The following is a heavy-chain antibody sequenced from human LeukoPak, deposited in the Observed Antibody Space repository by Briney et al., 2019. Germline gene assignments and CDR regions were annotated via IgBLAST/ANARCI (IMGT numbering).Heavy chain of an antibody. CDR3: AKQWAGVRSGGDRYYYYGMDV. D-gene: IGHD4-17*01. Sequence: GGSLRLSCAASGFTFDDYAMHWVRQAPGKGLEWVSGISWNSGSIGYADSVKGRFTISRDNAKNSLYLQMNSLRAEDTALYYCAKQWAGVRSGGDRYYYYGMDVWGQGTTVTVSS. J-gene: IGHJ6*02. V-gene: IGHV3-9*01. CDR2: ISWNSGSI. CDR1: GFTFDDYA.